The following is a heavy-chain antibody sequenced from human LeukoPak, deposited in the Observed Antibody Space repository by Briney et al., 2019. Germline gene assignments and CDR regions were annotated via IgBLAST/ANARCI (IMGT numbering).Heavy chain of an antibody. Sequence: SETLSLTCAVSGGSFSGYYWSWIRQPPGKGLEWIGEINHSGSTNYNPSLKSRVTISVDTSKNQFSLKLSSVTAADTAVYYCARHATVIHYYYYMDVWGKGTTVTVSS. D-gene: IGHD4-17*01. CDR1: GGSFSGYY. J-gene: IGHJ6*03. V-gene: IGHV4-34*01. CDR3: ARHATVIHYYYYMDV. CDR2: INHSGST.